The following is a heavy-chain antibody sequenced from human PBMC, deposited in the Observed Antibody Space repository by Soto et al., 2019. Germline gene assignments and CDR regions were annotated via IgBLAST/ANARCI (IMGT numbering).Heavy chain of an antibody. CDR1: GGSISSSHW. V-gene: IGHV4-4*02. Sequence: QVHLQESGPGLVNPSGTLTLTCAVSGGSISSSHWWGWVRQAPGKGLEWIGETYHSGSTNYNTSLKSRITMSVAKSKNQFSLNLSAVTAEDTAVYYCVSDADETAIVPAPWLVWGRGNMVTVSS. CDR3: VSDADETAIVPAPWLV. D-gene: IGHD3-16*02. CDR2: TYHSGST. J-gene: IGHJ6*01.